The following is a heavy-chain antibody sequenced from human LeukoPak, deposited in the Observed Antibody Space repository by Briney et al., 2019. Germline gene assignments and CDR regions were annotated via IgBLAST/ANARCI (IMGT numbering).Heavy chain of an antibody. D-gene: IGHD5-18*01. Sequence: PGGSLRLSCAASGFTFSSYALHWVRQAPGKGLEYVSAISDNGATTFYANSVKGRFTISRDNSKNTLYLQMGSLRAEDMGVYYCARGPGTAMITSFDLWGQGTLVTVSS. V-gene: IGHV3-64*01. CDR3: ARGPGTAMITSFDL. J-gene: IGHJ4*02. CDR1: GFTFSSYA. CDR2: ISDNGATT.